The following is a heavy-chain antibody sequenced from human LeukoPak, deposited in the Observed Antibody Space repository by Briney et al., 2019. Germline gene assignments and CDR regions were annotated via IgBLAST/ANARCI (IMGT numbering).Heavy chain of an antibody. J-gene: IGHJ4*02. V-gene: IGHV4-38-2*01. Sequence: SETLSLTCAVSGGSVSGYYWGWIRQPPGKGLEWIGSIYHSGSTYYNPSLKSRVTISVDTSKNQFSLKLSSVTAADTAVYYCARGSIAAAGTVDYWGQGTLVTVSS. D-gene: IGHD6-13*01. CDR2: IYHSGST. CDR3: ARGSIAAAGTVDY. CDR1: GGSVSGYY.